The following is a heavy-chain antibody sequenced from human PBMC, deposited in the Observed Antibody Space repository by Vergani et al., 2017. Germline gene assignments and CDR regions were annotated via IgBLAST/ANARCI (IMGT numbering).Heavy chain of an antibody. V-gene: IGHV5-51*01. Sequence: EVQLVQSGAEVKKPGESLKISCKGSGYSFTSYWIGWVRQMPGKGLEWMGIIYPGDSATRYSPSFQGQVTISADKSISTAYLQWSSLKASDTAMYYCARQYYDFWSGYYAHYFDYWGQGTLVTVSS. D-gene: IGHD3-3*01. CDR1: GYSFTSYW. CDR3: ARQYYDFWSGYYAHYFDY. J-gene: IGHJ4*02. CDR2: IYPGDSAT.